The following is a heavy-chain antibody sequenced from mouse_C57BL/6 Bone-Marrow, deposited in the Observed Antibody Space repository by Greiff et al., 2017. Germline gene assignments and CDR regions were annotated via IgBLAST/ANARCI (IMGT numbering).Heavy chain of an antibody. Sequence: VQLVESGPGLVAPSQRLSITCTVSGFSLTSYAISWVRQPPGKGLEWLGVIWTGGGTNYNSALKSRLSISKDNSKSQVFLKMNSLQTDDTARYYCARNLDYYGSSSFAYWGQGTLVTVSA. CDR1: GFSLTSYA. J-gene: IGHJ3*01. CDR3: ARNLDYYGSSSFAY. D-gene: IGHD1-1*01. CDR2: IWTGGGT. V-gene: IGHV2-9-1*01.